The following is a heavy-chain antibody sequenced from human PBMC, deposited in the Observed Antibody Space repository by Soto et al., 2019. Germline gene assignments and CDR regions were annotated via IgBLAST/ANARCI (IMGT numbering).Heavy chain of an antibody. V-gene: IGHV3-53*04. CDR2: IYSGGST. CDR3: ARDVGVVTATHYGMDV. D-gene: IGHD2-21*02. CDR1: GFTVSSNY. Sequence: EVQLVESGGGLVQPGGSLRLSCAASGFTVSSNYMSWVRQAPGKGLEWVSVIYSGGSTYYADSVKGRFTISRHNSKNTLYLQMNSLRAEDTAVYYCARDVGVVTATHYGMDVWGQGTTVTVSS. J-gene: IGHJ6*02.